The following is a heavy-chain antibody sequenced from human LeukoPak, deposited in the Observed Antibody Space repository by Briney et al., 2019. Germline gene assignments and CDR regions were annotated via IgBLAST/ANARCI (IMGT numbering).Heavy chain of an antibody. D-gene: IGHD2-2*01. Sequence: PSETLSLTCTASGGSISSGDYYWSWIRQPPGKGLEWIGYIYYSGSTYYNPSLRSRVTISVDTSKNQFSLKLSSVAAADTAVYYCARKVVPGPWFDPWGQGTLVTVSS. J-gene: IGHJ5*02. CDR3: ARKVVPGPWFDP. CDR2: IYYSGST. V-gene: IGHV4-30-4*08. CDR1: GGSISSGDYY.